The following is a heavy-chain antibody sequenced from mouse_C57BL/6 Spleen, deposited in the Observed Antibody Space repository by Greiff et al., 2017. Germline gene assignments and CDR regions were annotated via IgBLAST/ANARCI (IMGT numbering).Heavy chain of an antibody. CDR2: ISDGGSYT. CDR3: ARVLDYYGSSYGYFDV. J-gene: IGHJ1*03. Sequence: EVKVVESGGGLVKPGGSLKLSCAASGFTFSSYAMSWVRQTPEKRLEWVATISDGGSYTYYPDNVKGRFTISRDNAKNNLYLQMSHLKSEDTAMYYCARVLDYYGSSYGYFDVWGTGTTVTVSS. D-gene: IGHD1-1*01. V-gene: IGHV5-4*03. CDR1: GFTFSSYA.